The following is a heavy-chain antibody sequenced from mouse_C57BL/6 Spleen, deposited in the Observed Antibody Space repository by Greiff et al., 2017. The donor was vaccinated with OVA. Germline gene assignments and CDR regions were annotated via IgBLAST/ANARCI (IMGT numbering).Heavy chain of an antibody. CDR3: ARQEGLGRYFDV. CDR2: ISSGGSYT. D-gene: IGHD4-1*01. Sequence: EVKVVESGGDLVKPGGSLKLSCAASGFTFSSYGMSWVRQTPDKRLEWVATISSGGSYTYYPDSVKGRFTISRDNAKNTLYLQMSSLKSEDTAMYYCARQEGLGRYFDVWGTGTTVTVSS. CDR1: GFTFSSYG. V-gene: IGHV5-6*01. J-gene: IGHJ1*03.